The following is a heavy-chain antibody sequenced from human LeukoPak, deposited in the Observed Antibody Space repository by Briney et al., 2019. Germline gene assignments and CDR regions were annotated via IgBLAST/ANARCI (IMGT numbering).Heavy chain of an antibody. Sequence: GASVKVSCKASGYNFTSYTISWVRQAPGQGLGWMGWISAYNGNTNHGQKLQGRVTMTTDTSTSTAYMELRSLRPDDTAVYYCARDEGAPIAAANVWGRGTMVTVSS. CDR1: GYNFTSYT. D-gene: IGHD6-13*01. CDR3: ARDEGAPIAAANV. J-gene: IGHJ3*01. CDR2: ISAYNGNT. V-gene: IGHV1-18*01.